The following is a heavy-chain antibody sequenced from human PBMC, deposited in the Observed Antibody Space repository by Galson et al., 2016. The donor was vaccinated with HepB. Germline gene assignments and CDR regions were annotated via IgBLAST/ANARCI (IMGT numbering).Heavy chain of an antibody. Sequence: PALVKPTQTLTLTCTFSGFSLTSTGVGVARIRQTPGKALEWLALIYWDDDTRYRPSMKNRLTITKDSSKNQVFLRMTNMDPVDTATYYCAHKDDVGMAAIVGFDYWGQGALVTVTP. CDR1: GFSLTSTGVG. CDR3: AHKDDVGMAAIVGFDY. J-gene: IGHJ4*02. V-gene: IGHV2-5*02. CDR2: IYWDDDT. D-gene: IGHD5-12*01.